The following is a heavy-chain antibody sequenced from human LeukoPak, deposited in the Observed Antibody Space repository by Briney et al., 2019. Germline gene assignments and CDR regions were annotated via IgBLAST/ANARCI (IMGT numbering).Heavy chain of an antibody. Sequence: SETLSLTCAVYGGSFSGYYWSWIRQPPGKGLEWIGEINHSGSTNYNPSLKSRVTISVDTSKNQFSLKLSSVTAADTAVYYCARGFRRIVGATYDYWGQGTLVTVSS. CDR2: INHSGST. V-gene: IGHV4-34*01. J-gene: IGHJ4*02. CDR1: GGSFSGYY. CDR3: ARGFRRIVGATYDY. D-gene: IGHD1-26*01.